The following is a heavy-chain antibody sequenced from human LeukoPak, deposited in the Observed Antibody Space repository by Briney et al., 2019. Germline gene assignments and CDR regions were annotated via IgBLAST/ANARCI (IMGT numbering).Heavy chain of an antibody. CDR2: INPNSGGT. Sequence: GASVKVSCKASGHTFTGYYMHWVRQAPGQGLEWMGWINPNSGGTNYAHKFQGRVTLTRDTSISTAYMDQSRLRSDDTGVYYCARDSVPAAIHYYYIDVWVKGTTATVSS. CDR3: ARDSVPAAIHYYYIDV. CDR1: GHTFTGYY. D-gene: IGHD2-2*01. V-gene: IGHV1-2*07. J-gene: IGHJ6*03.